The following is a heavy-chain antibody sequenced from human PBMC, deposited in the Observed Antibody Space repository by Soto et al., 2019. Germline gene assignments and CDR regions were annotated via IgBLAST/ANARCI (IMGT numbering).Heavy chain of an antibody. CDR3: ARDYRATAAVDYYYYGMDV. CDR2: IIPIFGTA. J-gene: IGHJ6*02. CDR1: GGTFSSYA. V-gene: IGHV1-69*13. D-gene: IGHD2-2*01. Sequence: ASVKVSCKASGGTFSSYAISWVRQAPGQGLEWMGGIIPIFGTANYAQKFQGRVTITADESTSTAYMELSSLRSEDTAVYYCARDYRATAAVDYYYYGMDVWGQGTTVTVSS.